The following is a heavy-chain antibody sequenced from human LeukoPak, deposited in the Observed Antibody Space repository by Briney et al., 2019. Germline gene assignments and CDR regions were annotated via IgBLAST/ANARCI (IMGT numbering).Heavy chain of an antibody. J-gene: IGHJ4*02. V-gene: IGHV3-7*01. CDR3: ARDLGELYYDILTGFFDY. CDR1: GFTFSSYW. Sequence: GGSLRLSCAASGFTFSSYWMSWVRQAPGKGLEWVANIKQDGSEKYYVDSVKGRFTISRDNAKYSLYLQMSSLRAEDTAVYYCARDLGELYYDILTGFFDYWGQGTLVTVSS. D-gene: IGHD3-9*01. CDR2: IKQDGSEK.